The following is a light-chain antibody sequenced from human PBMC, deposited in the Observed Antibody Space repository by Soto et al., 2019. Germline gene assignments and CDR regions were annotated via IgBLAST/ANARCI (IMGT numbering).Light chain of an antibody. CDR1: LSVSSD. CDR2: RAF. Sequence: EIVMTQSPATLSLSPGERATLSCRPSLSVSSDLAWYRQKPGQAPRLLIYRAFTRATGIPARFSGSGFGTDFTRTISSLQSEDFAVYYCQQYNNWPLTFGGGTKVEIK. V-gene: IGKV3-15*01. CDR3: QQYNNWPLT. J-gene: IGKJ4*01.